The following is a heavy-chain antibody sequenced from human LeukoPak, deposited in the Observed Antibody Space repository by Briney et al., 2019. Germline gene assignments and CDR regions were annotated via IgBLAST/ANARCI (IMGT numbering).Heavy chain of an antibody. CDR3: ARPSNPSGQYSNYVGGAFDI. D-gene: IGHD4-11*01. V-gene: IGHV1-69*05. Sequence: ASVNVSCKASGGTFSSYAISWVRQAPGQGLEWMGGIFPIFGTANYAQKFQGRVTITTDESTSTAYMELSSLRSEDTAVYYCARPSNPSGQYSNYVGGAFDIWGQGTMVTVSS. J-gene: IGHJ3*02. CDR2: IFPIFGTA. CDR1: GGTFSSYA.